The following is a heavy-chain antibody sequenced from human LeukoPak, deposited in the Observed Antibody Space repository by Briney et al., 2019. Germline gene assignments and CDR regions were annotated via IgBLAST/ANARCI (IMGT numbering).Heavy chain of an antibody. Sequence: SGGSLRLSCAASGFTFSDYYMSWSRQAPGRGLEWVSYISSSGSTIYYADSVKGRFTISRDNAKNSLYLQMNSLRAEDTAVYYCARGGVGIAAAGTFDYWGQGTLVTVSS. V-gene: IGHV3-11*04. CDR1: GFTFSDYY. CDR2: ISSSGSTI. D-gene: IGHD6-13*01. CDR3: ARGGVGIAAAGTFDY. J-gene: IGHJ4*02.